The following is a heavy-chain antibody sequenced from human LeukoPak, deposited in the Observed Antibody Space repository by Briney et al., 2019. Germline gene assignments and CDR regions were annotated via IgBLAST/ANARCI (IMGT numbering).Heavy chain of an antibody. J-gene: IGHJ3*01. Sequence: GGSLRLSCTTSGFTFATYSMSRVRQAPGQGLEWVASIFGSASKIYHADSVKGRFTVSRDNSKNTLYLQMNGLRVEDTALYYCVKDRVPDSGWSFDVWGRGTMVTVSA. D-gene: IGHD6-19*01. V-gene: IGHV3-23*01. CDR1: GFTFATYS. CDR3: VKDRVPDSGWSFDV. CDR2: IFGSASKI.